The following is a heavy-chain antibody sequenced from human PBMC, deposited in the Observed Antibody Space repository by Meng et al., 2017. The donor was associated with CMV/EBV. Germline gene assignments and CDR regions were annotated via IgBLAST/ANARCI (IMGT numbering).Heavy chain of an antibody. CDR1: GGSISSSSYY. D-gene: IGHD2-2*02. Sequence: SDTLSLTCTVSGGSISSSSYYWGWIRQPPGRGLEWIGSIYYSGSTYYNPSLKSRVTISVDTSKNQFSLKLSSVTAADTAVYYCARGGRYCSSTSCYTGIYYGMDVWGQGTTVTVSS. V-gene: IGHV4-39*01. CDR2: IYYSGST. J-gene: IGHJ6*02. CDR3: ARGGRYCSSTSCYTGIYYGMDV.